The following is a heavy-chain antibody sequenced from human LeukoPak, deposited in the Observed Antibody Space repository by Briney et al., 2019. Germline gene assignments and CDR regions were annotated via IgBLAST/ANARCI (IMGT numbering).Heavy chain of an antibody. D-gene: IGHD2-2*02. Sequence: SVKVSCKASGGTFSSYAISWVRQAPGQGLEWMGGIIPIFGTANYAQKIQGRVTITTDESTSTAYMELSSLRSEDTAVYYCAREAYCSSTNCYRGEWFDPWGQGTLVTVSS. CDR3: AREAYCSSTNCYRGEWFDP. CDR2: IIPIFGTA. J-gene: IGHJ5*02. CDR1: GGTFSSYA. V-gene: IGHV1-69*05.